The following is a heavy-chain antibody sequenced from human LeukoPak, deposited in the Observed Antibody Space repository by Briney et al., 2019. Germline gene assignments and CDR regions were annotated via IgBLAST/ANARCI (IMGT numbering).Heavy chain of an antibody. CDR1: GFTFSSYS. CDR3: ARAVLRFLEWLPPDAFDI. D-gene: IGHD3-3*01. Sequence: KTGGSLRLSCAASGFTFSSYSMNWVRQAPGKGLEWVSSISSSSSYIYYADSVKGRFTISRDNAKNSLYLQMNSLRAEDTAVYYCARAVLRFLEWLPPDAFDIWGQGTMVTVSS. V-gene: IGHV3-21*01. J-gene: IGHJ3*02. CDR2: ISSSSSYI.